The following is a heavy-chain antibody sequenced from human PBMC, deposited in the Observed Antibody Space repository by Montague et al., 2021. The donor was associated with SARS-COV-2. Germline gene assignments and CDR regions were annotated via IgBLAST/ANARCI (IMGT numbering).Heavy chain of an antibody. J-gene: IGHJ6*02. D-gene: IGHD2-8*02. CDR1: GDSISSRNYY. CDR3: ARGCTDWLRYYGMDV. V-gene: IGHV4-39*01. Sequence: SETLSLTCTVSGDSISSRNYYWGWIRQPPGKGLEWIGSFYYSGTTYYNPSLRSRVTISVDTSKTQFSLKMSSVTAADTAVYYCARGCTDWLRYYGMDVWGQGTVVTVSS. CDR2: FYYSGTT.